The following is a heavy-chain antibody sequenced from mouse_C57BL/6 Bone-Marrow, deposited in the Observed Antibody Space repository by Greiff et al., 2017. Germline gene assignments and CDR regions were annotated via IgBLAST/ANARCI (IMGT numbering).Heavy chain of an antibody. D-gene: IGHD2-3*01. V-gene: IGHV1-69*01. J-gene: IGHJ3*01. CDR3: AIDGYSWFAY. Sequence: VQLQQPGAELVMPGASVKLSCKASGYTFTSYWMHWVKQRPGQGLEWIGEIDPSDNYTNYNQKFKGKSTLTVDKSSSTAYMQLSSLTSDDSAVYYCAIDGYSWFAYWGQGTLVTVSA. CDR1: GYTFTSYW. CDR2: IDPSDNYT.